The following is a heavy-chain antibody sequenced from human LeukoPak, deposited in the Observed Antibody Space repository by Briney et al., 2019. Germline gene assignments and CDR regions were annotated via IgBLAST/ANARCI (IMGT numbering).Heavy chain of an antibody. CDR2: MNPNSGNT. D-gene: IGHD5-18*01. J-gene: IGHJ4*02. CDR1: GYTFSSYD. CDR3: ARGDSTAMAIDH. Sequence: ASVKVSCKASGYTFSSYDMNWVRQATGQGLEWMGWMNPNSGNTGYAQKFQGRVTMTRNTSIRTAYMELSSLRSEDTAVYYCARGDSTAMAIDHWGQGTPVTVSS. V-gene: IGHV1-8*01.